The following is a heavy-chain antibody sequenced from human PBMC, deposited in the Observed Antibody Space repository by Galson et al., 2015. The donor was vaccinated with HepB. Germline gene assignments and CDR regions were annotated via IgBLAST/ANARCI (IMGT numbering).Heavy chain of an antibody. V-gene: IGHV3-7*03. J-gene: IGHJ4*02. CDR2: IRQDGSGE. CDR1: GFTFSSHW. CDR3: VRAYAGAFDY. Sequence: SLRLSCAVSGFTFSSHWMSWVRQAPGKGPEWVATIRQDGSGEDYVDSVKGRFTIYRDNAKDSLYLQMNSLRVEDTAMYYCVRAYAGAFDYWGQGTLVTVSS. D-gene: IGHD2-2*01.